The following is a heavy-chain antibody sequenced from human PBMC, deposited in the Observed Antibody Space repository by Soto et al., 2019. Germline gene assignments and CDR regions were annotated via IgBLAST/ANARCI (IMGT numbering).Heavy chain of an antibody. CDR1: GFTFSSYA. CDR2: ISYDGSNK. Sequence: GGSLRLSCAASGFTFSSYAMHWVRQAPGKGLEWVAVISYDGSNKYYADSVKGRFTISRDNSKNTLYLQMNSLRAEDTAVYYCARDRLSSGWPGDYYYGMDVWGQGTTVTVSS. J-gene: IGHJ6*02. V-gene: IGHV3-30-3*01. D-gene: IGHD6-19*01. CDR3: ARDRLSSGWPGDYYYGMDV.